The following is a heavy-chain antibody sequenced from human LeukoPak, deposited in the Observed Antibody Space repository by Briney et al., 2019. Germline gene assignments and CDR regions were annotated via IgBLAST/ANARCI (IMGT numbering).Heavy chain of an antibody. CDR1: GFTFSSYS. CDR3: ARLGDYYDSSGYYHPLDY. CDR2: ISSSSSYI. Sequence: PGGSLRLSCAASGFTFSSYSMNWVRQAPGKGLEWVSSISSSSSYIYYADSVKGRFTISRDNSKNTLYLQMNSLRAEDTAVYYCARLGDYYDSSGYYHPLDYWGQGTLVTVSS. V-gene: IGHV3-21*01. D-gene: IGHD3-22*01. J-gene: IGHJ4*02.